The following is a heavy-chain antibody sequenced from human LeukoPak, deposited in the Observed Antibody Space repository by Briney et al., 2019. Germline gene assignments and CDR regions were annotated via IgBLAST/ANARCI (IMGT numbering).Heavy chain of an antibody. D-gene: IGHD3-22*01. V-gene: IGHV4-59*01. CDR2: IYYSGST. Sequence: SETLSLTCTVSGGSISSYYWSWIRQPPGKGLEWIGYIYYSGSTNYNPSLKSRVTISVDTSKNQFSLKLCSVTAADTAVYYCARAGSSGYLLDYWGQGTLVTVSS. CDR3: ARAGSSGYLLDY. CDR1: GGSISSYY. J-gene: IGHJ4*02.